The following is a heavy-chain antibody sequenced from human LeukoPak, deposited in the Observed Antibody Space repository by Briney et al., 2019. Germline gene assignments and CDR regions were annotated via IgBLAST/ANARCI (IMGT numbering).Heavy chain of an antibody. CDR2: ISYGGVNQ. J-gene: IGHJ4*02. CDR3: AKAGEGDPPHQ. CDR1: GFTFKNYG. V-gene: IGHV3-30*18. Sequence: GGSLRLSCAASGFTFKNYGMHWVRQAPGKGLEWVAVISYGGVNQYYGDSVRGRFTISRDNSKNKVFLQMDSLTSEDTALYYCAKAGEGDPPHQWGQGTLVIVSS. D-gene: IGHD2-21*01.